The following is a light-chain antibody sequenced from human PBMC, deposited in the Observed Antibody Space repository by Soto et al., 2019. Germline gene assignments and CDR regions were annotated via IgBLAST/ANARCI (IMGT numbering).Light chain of an antibody. CDR2: GAS. J-gene: IGKJ1*01. V-gene: IGKV3-20*01. CDR3: QQYGSSPST. CDR1: QSVSSDY. Sequence: EIVLTQSPGTLSLSPGERATRSCRASQSVSSDYLAWYRRKPGQAPRLLIYGASNRATDIPGRFSGSGSGTDFTLTITRLEPEDFAVYYCQQYGSSPSTFGPGTRVEIK.